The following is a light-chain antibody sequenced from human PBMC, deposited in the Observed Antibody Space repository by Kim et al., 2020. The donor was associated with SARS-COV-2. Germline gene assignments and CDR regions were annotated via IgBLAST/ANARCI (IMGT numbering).Light chain of an antibody. J-gene: IGKJ1*01. V-gene: IGKV3-20*01. CDR2: GAS. CDR1: QSVSSNY. CDR3: QQYSSSPAT. Sequence: APRERATISCRASQSVSSNYLAWYQQKPGQAPRLLIYGASSRATGSPDRFSGSGSGTDLTLTITRLEPEDFAVYYCQQYSSSPATFGQGTKVDIK.